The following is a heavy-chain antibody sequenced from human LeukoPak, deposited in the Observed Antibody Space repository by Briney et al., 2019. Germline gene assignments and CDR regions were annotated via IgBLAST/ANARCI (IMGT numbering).Heavy chain of an antibody. J-gene: IGHJ4*02. CDR3: ARCSGWAFKN. CDR1: GFTFSSYE. Sequence: GGSLRLSCAASGFTFSSYEMNWVRQAPGKGLEWVSYISSSGSTIYYADSVKGRFTISRDNAKNSLYLQMDSLRAEDTAIYYCARCSGWAFKNWGQGNLVTVSS. D-gene: IGHD6-19*01. CDR2: ISSSGSTI. V-gene: IGHV3-48*03.